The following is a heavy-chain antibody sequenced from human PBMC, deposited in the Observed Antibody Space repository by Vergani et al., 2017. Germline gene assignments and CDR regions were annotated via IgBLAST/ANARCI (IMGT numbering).Heavy chain of an antibody. CDR2: INPSGGHT. J-gene: IGHJ4*02. CDR1: GYTFSNYY. D-gene: IGHD3-9*01. CDR3: ARGDYGILTGYRY. V-gene: IGHV1-46*03. Sequence: QVQVVQSGAEVKNSGASVKVSCKTSGYTFSNYYMHLVRQAPGQGLEWMGIINPSGGHTNYAQKFQGRVTMTRDTSTSTVYMELSSLRSEDTAIYYCARGDYGILTGYRYWGQGTLVTVSA.